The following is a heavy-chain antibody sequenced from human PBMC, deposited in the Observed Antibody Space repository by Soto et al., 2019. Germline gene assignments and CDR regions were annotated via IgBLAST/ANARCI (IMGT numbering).Heavy chain of an antibody. D-gene: IGHD2-8*01. V-gene: IGHV3-30-3*01. CDR2: ISYDGSNK. CDR3: ARDAVHCTNGVCYDYFDY. Sequence: PGGSLRLSCAASGFTFSIYAMHWVRQAPGKGLEWVAVISYDGSNKYYADSVKGRFTISRDNSKNTLYLQMNSLRAEDTAVYYCARDAVHCTNGVCYDYFDYWGQGTLVTVSS. CDR1: GFTFSIYA. J-gene: IGHJ4*02.